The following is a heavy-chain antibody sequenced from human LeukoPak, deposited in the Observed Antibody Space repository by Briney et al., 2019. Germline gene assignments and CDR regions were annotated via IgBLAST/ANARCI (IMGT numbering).Heavy chain of an antibody. D-gene: IGHD3-3*01. CDR1: GFTFSSYA. CDR2: ISDDGSNK. CDR3: ARGYYDFWSGPFHFDY. V-gene: IGHV3-30-3*01. Sequence: PGGSLRLSCAASGFTFSSYAMHWVRQAPGKGLEWVTFISDDGSNKYYADSVKGRFTISRDNSKNTLYLQMNSLRAEDTAVYYCARGYYDFWSGPFHFDYWGQGTLVTASS. J-gene: IGHJ4*02.